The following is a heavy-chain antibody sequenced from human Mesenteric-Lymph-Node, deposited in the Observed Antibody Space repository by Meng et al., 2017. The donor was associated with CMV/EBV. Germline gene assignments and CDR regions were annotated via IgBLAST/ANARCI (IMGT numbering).Heavy chain of an antibody. D-gene: IGHD6-13*01. CDR1: GFTCRSYS. J-gene: IGHJ4*02. V-gene: IGHV3-21*01. CDR3: ARDTLYSSSWFKFDY. Sequence: SGFTCRSYSMKWVRQAPGKGLEWVSSISSSGSYIYYADSVKGRFTISRDTAKNSLYLQMNSLRAEDTAVYYCARDTLYSSSWFKFDYWGQGTLVTVSS. CDR2: ISSSGSYI.